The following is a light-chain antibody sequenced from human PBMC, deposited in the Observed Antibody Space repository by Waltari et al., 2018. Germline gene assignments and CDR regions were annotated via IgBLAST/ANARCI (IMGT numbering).Light chain of an antibody. J-gene: IGKJ4*01. CDR3: QHRNDWPLT. Sequence: EIVLTQSPATLSLSPGERATLPCRASESVSSYLAWYQQKPGQAPRLLIYDASNRATGIPDRFSGSGSGTDFTLTISSLEPEDFAVFYCQHRNDWPLTFGGGTTVEIK. CDR1: ESVSSY. V-gene: IGKV3-11*01. CDR2: DAS.